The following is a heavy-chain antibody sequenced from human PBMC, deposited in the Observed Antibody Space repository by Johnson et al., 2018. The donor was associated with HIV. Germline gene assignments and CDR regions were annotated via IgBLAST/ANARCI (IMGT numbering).Heavy chain of an antibody. CDR1: GIIFSHYG. CDR3: ARDPIAFRNYYGSGSAFDI. V-gene: IGHV3-NL1*01. CDR2: IYSGGRT. D-gene: IGHD3-10*01. Sequence: QVQLVESGGGVVQPGRSLRLSCAVSGIIFSHYGMHWVRQAPGKGLEWVSVIYSGGRTYYADSVKGRFTISRDNSKNTLFLQMNSLRPEDTAVYHCARDPIAFRNYYGSGSAFDIWGQGTMVTVSS. J-gene: IGHJ3*02.